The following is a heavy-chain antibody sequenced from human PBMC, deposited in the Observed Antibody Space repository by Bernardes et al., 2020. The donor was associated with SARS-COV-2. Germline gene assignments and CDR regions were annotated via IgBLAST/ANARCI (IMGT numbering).Heavy chain of an antibody. V-gene: IGHV3-23*01. CDR1: GFTFSSYA. CDR2: ISGSGGST. D-gene: IGHD2-2*01. CDR3: AKLVVGYCSSTSCSDY. Sequence: GGSLRPSCAASGFTFSSYAMSWVRQAPGKGLEWVSAISGSGGSTYYADSVKGRFTISRDNSKNTLYLQMNSLRAEDTAVYYCAKLVVGYCSSTSCSDYWGQGTLVTVSS. J-gene: IGHJ4*02.